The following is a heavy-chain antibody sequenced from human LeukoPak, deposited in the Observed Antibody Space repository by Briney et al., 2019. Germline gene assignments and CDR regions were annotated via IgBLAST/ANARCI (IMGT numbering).Heavy chain of an antibody. CDR1: GYTLTKLS. CDR2: FDPEDGET. D-gene: IGHD6-6*01. J-gene: IGHJ5*02. Sequence: ASVKVSCKVSGYTLTKLSMHWVRQAPGKGLEWMGGFDPEDGETIYAQKFQGRVTITTDESTSTAYMELSSLRSEDTAVYYCTRGGGIAARLLGWFDPWGQGTLVTVSS. CDR3: TRGGGIAARLLGWFDP. V-gene: IGHV1-24*01.